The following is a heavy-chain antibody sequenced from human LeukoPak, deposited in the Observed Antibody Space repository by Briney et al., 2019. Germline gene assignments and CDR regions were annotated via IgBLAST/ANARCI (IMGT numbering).Heavy chain of an antibody. CDR3: ASWVQLWVN. J-gene: IGHJ4*02. V-gene: IGHV3-11*04. Sequence: EGSLRLSCAAPGFTFSDYYMSWIGQAPGKGREWVSYIIISGLTIYYADSVKGRFTISRDNAKSSLYLQMNSPRAEDTAVYYCASWVQLWVNWGQGTLVTVSS. D-gene: IGHD5-18*01. CDR2: IIISGLTI. CDR1: GFTFSDYY.